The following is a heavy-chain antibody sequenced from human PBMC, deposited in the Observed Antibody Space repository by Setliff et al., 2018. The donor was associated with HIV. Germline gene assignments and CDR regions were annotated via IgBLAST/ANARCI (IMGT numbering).Heavy chain of an antibody. J-gene: IGHJ4*02. D-gene: IGHD3-10*01. CDR3: ARRGNYYASAFDY. Sequence: GASVKVSCKVSGYIFPDYYIQWVRQAPGKGLEWMGIITPRGGDANYEQKLQGRLTMTTDTSTSTAYMDLRSLRSDDTAVYYCARRGNYYASAFDYWGQGTLVTVSS. CDR1: GYIFPDYY. CDR2: ITPRGGDA. V-gene: IGHV1-18*04.